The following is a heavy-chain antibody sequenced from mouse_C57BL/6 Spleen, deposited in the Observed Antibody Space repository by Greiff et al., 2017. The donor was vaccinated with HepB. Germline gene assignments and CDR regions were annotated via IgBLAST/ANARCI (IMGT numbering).Heavy chain of an antibody. Sequence: QVQLQQSGAELMKPGASVKLSCKATGYTFTGYWIEWVKQRPGHGLEWIGEILPGSGSTNYNEKFKGKATFTADPSSNTAYMQLSSLTPEDSAIYSVARRATYDSAWFAYWGQGTLVTVSA. D-gene: IGHD2-4*01. V-gene: IGHV1-9*01. CDR3: ARRATYDSAWFAY. J-gene: IGHJ3*01. CDR2: ILPGSGST. CDR1: GYTFTGYW.